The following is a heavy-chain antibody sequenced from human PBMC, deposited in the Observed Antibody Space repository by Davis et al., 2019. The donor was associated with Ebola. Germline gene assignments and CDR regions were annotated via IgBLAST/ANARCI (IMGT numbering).Heavy chain of an antibody. CDR3: AKGVRLDY. J-gene: IGHJ4*02. D-gene: IGHD4-17*01. Sequence: GESLKISCAASGFTFSSYGMHWVRQAPGKGLAWVAVISYDGSNKYYADSVKGRFTISRDNSKNTLYLQMNSLRAEDTAVYYCAKGVRLDYWGQGTLVTVSS. V-gene: IGHV3-30*18. CDR1: GFTFSSYG. CDR2: ISYDGSNK.